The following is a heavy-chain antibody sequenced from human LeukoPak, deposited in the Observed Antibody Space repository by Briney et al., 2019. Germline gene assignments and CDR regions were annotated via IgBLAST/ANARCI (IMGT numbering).Heavy chain of an antibody. V-gene: IGHV4-59*01. CDR2: IYYSGST. J-gene: IGHJ5*02. D-gene: IGHD1-1*01. CDR3: ASGTVQLEAGGWFDP. Sequence: SETLSLTCTVSGGSISSYYWSWIRQPPGKGLEWIGYIYYSGSTNYNPSLKSRVTISVDTSKNQFSLKLSFVTAADTAVYYCASGTVQLEAGGWFDPWGQGTLVTVSS. CDR1: GGSISSYY.